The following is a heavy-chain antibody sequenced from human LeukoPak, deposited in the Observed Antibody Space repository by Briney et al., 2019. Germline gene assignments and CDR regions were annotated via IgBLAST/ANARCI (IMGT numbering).Heavy chain of an antibody. D-gene: IGHD1-14*01. V-gene: IGHV1-69*04. CDR1: GGTFSSYA. CDR3: ARDQYVTGTTYWFDP. Sequence: SVKVSCKASGGTFSSYAVSWVRQAPGQGLEWMGRIIPILGIANYAQKFQGRVTITADKSTSTAYMELSSLRSEDTAVYYCARDQYVTGTTYWFDPWGQGTLVTVSS. CDR2: IIPILGIA. J-gene: IGHJ5*02.